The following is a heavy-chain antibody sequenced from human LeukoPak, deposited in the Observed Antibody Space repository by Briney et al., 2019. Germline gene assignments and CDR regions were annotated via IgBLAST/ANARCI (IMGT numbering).Heavy chain of an antibody. CDR1: GFTFSSYA. V-gene: IGHV3-23*01. D-gene: IGHD4-17*01. Sequence: GGPLRLSCAASGFTFSSYAMSWVRQAPGKGLEWVSAISGSGGSTYYADSVKGRFTISRDNSKNTLYLQMNSLRAEDTAVYYCAKMTTVTTEGPKTFDYWGQGTLVTVSS. CDR3: AKMTTVTTEGPKTFDY. CDR2: ISGSGGST. J-gene: IGHJ4*02.